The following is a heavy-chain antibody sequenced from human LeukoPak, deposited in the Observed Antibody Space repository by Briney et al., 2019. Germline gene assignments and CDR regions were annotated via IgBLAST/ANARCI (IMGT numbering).Heavy chain of an antibody. V-gene: IGHV1-2*02. CDR2: INPNSGGT. D-gene: IGHD2-15*01. Sequence: ASVKVSCKASGYTFTGYYMHWVRQAPGQGLEWMGWINPNSGGTNYAQKFQGRVTMTRDTSISTAYMELSRLRSDDTAVYYCARASQRYCSGGSCFNWGQGTLVTVSS. CDR1: GYTFTGYY. J-gene: IGHJ4*02. CDR3: ARASQRYCSGGSCFN.